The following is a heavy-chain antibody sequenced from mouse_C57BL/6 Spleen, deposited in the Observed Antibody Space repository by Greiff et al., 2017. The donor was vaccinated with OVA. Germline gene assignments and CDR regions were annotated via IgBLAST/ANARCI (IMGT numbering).Heavy chain of an antibody. D-gene: IGHD1-1*01. J-gene: IGHJ3*01. CDR1: GFTFSSYG. CDR2: ISSGGSYT. Sequence: EVQVVESGGDLVKPGGSLKLSCAASGFTFSSYGMSWVRQTPDKRLEWVATISSGGSYTYYPDSVKGRFTISRDNAKNTLYLQMSSLKSEDTAMYYCARDYGSSSWFACWGQGTLVTVSA. CDR3: ARDYGSSSWFAC. V-gene: IGHV5-6*01.